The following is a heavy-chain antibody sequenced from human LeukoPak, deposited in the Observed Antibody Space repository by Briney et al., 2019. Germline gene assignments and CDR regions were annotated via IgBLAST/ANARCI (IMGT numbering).Heavy chain of an antibody. CDR1: GVSFDDYY. CDR2: INHSGYT. CDR3: TRMATGHDY. Sequence: SETLSLTCAVSGVSFDDYYWAWVRQTPGKGLEGIGEINHSGYTNDIPSLKSRVTLSIDTSRKQFSLNLRSVTVADAGTYYCTRMATGHDYWGQGTLVTVSS. D-gene: IGHD5-12*01. J-gene: IGHJ4*02. V-gene: IGHV4-34*01.